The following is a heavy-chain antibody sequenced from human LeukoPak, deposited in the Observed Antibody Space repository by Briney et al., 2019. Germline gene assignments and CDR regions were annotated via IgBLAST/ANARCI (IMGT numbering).Heavy chain of an antibody. V-gene: IGHV1-8*01. D-gene: IGHD1-26*01. CDR1: GYTFTSYD. J-gene: IGHJ4*02. CDR3: ARGRWGWELLYRQYYFDY. CDR2: MNPNSGNT. Sequence: ASVKVSCKASGYTFTSYDINWVRQATGQGLEWMGWMNPNSGNTDYAQKFQGRVTMTRNTSISTAYMELNSLRSEDTAVYYCARGRWGWELLYRQYYFDYWGQGTLVTVSS.